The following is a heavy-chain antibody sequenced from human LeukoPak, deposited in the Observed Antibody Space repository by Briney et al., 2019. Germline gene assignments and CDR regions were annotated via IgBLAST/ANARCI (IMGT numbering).Heavy chain of an antibody. CDR1: GYTFTSYD. V-gene: IGHV1-8*03. D-gene: IGHD2-2*02. CDR3: ARVPGAGRLYWFDP. Sequence: ASVKVSCKASGYTFTSYDINWVRQATGQGLEWMGWMNPNSGNTGYAQRFQGRVTITRNTSINTAYMELSSLTSDDTAVYYCARVPGAGRLYWFDPWGQGTLVTVSS. CDR2: MNPNSGNT. J-gene: IGHJ5*02.